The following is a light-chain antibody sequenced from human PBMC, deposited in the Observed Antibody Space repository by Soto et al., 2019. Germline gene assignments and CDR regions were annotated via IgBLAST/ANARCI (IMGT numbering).Light chain of an antibody. V-gene: IGLV2-23*01. Sequence: QSVLAQPASVSWSLGQSITISCTGTISDVGRFDVVSCYQQHPGQVPKLIIYEGSRRPSGVSSRFSGSKSGNTAYLTISGLQAEDEADYYCCAYVNSRRYAFGRGTKVTVL. CDR3: CAYVNSRRYA. CDR1: ISDVGRFDV. J-gene: IGLJ1*01. CDR2: EGS.